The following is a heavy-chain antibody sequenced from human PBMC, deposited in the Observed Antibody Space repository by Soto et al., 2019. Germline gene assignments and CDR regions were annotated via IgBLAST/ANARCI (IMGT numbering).Heavy chain of an antibody. CDR2: IFYSGST. CDR1: GASTSSNSYY. CDR3: ATRIIGYCTGSSCYPTPYFFDY. J-gene: IGHJ4*02. V-gene: IGHV4-39*01. D-gene: IGHD2-15*01. Sequence: SETLSLTCTVSGASTSSNSYYWGWVRQPPGRGLEWIGSIFYSGSTYYNPSLKGRVTISVDTSKDQFSLKLSSVTAADTAVYYCATRIIGYCTGSSCYPTPYFFDYWGQGTQVTVSS.